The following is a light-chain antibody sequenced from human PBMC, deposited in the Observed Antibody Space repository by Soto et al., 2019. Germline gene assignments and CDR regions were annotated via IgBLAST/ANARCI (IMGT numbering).Light chain of an antibody. CDR1: SSDVGTYNY. V-gene: IGLV2-14*01. J-gene: IGLJ2*01. CDR2: DVS. Sequence: QSALTQPASVSGSPGQSITISCTGTSSDVGTYNYVSWYQQHPGKAPKLMIYDVSYRPSGVSDRFSGSKSGNTASLNISGLQAEDEADYYCSSYTSSSTSVVFGGGTKVTVL. CDR3: SSYTSSSTSVV.